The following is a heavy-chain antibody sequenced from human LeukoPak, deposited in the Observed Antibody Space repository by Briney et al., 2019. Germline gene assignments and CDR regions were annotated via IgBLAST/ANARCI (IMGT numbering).Heavy chain of an antibody. V-gene: IGHV3-48*03. CDR3: ARDGAGYNWGYYFDY. CDR2: ISSSGSTI. D-gene: IGHD5-24*01. CDR1: GFTFSSYE. Sequence: PGASLRLSCAASGFTFSSYEMNWVRQAPGKGLEWVSYISSSGSTIYYADSVKGRFTISRDNAKNSLYLQMNSLRAEDTAVYYCARDGAGYNWGYYFDYWGQGTLVTVSS. J-gene: IGHJ4*02.